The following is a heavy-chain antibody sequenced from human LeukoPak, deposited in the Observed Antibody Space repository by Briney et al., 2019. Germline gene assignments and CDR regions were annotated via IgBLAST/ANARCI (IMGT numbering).Heavy chain of an antibody. CDR3: ARGAVVTRGYFDY. J-gene: IGHJ4*02. Sequence: GGSLRLSCAASGFTFSNAWMSWVRQAPGKGLEWVAVISYDGSNKYYADSVKGRFTISRDNSKNTLYLQMNSLRAEDTAVYYCARGAVVTRGYFDYWGQGTLVTVSS. CDR2: ISYDGSNK. D-gene: IGHD4-23*01. V-gene: IGHV3-30*03. CDR1: GFTFSNAW.